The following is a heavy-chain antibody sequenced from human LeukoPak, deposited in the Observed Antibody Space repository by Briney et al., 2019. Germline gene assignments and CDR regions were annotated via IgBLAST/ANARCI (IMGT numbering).Heavy chain of an antibody. Sequence: GKSLRLSCAASGFTFSSYGMHWVRQAPGKGLEWVAVIWYDGSNKYYADSVKGRFTISRDNSKNTLYLQTSSLSPEDTAVYYCAKYGDYKDFDYWGQGTLVTVSS. CDR3: AKYGDYKDFDY. CDR1: GFTFSSYG. J-gene: IGHJ4*02. CDR2: IWYDGSNK. D-gene: IGHD4-17*01. V-gene: IGHV3-33*06.